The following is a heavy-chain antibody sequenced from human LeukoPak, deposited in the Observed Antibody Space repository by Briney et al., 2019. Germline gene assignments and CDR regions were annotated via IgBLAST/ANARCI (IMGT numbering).Heavy chain of an antibody. CDR1: GFSLSTSGMC. Sequence: SGPALVKPTQTLTLTCTFSGFSLSTSGMCVSWVRQPPGKALEWLARIDWDDDKYYSTSLKTRVTISKDTSKNQVVLTMTNMDPVDTATYYCARILPYSGSYYTDYWGQGTLVTVSS. D-gene: IGHD1-26*01. CDR2: IDWDDDK. CDR3: ARILPYSGSYYTDY. V-gene: IGHV2-70*11. J-gene: IGHJ4*02.